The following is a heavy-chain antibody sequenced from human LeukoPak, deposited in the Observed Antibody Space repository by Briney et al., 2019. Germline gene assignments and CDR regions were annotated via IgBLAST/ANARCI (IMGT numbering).Heavy chain of an antibody. J-gene: IGHJ5*02. CDR1: GYSISSGYY. CDR2: IYHSGST. D-gene: IGHD3-10*01. CDR3: ARGDTYYYGSGSLDP. V-gene: IGHV4-38-2*02. Sequence: SETLSLTCTVSGYSISSGYYWGWIRQPPGKGLEWIGSIYHSGSTYYNPSLKSRVTMSGDTAKNQFSLKLSSVTAADTAVYYCARGDTYYYGSGSLDPWGQGTLVTVSS.